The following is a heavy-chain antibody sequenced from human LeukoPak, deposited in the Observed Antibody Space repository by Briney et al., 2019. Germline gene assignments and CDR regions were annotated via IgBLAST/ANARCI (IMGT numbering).Heavy chain of an antibody. CDR1: GFVFSNSW. J-gene: IGHJ4*02. V-gene: IGHV3-23*01. D-gene: IGHD4-17*01. CDR3: AKEYGDFPFDY. Sequence: GGSLRLSCTASGFVFSNSWMSWVRQAPGKGLEWVSAISGSGGSTYYADSVKGRFTISRDNSKNTLYLQMNSLRAEDTAVYYCAKEYGDFPFDYWGQGTLVTVSS. CDR2: ISGSGGST.